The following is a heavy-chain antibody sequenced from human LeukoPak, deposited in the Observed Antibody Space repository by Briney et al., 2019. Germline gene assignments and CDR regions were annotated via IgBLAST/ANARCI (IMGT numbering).Heavy chain of an antibody. Sequence: ASVKVSCKASGGTFSSYAISWVRQAPGQGLEWMGGIIPIFGTANYAQKFQGRVTITADESTSTAYMELSSLRSEDTAVYYCARDEIAAAGEGYWGQGTLVTVSS. V-gene: IGHV1-69*13. J-gene: IGHJ4*02. CDR2: IIPIFGTA. D-gene: IGHD6-13*01. CDR3: ARDEIAAAGEGY. CDR1: GGTFSSYA.